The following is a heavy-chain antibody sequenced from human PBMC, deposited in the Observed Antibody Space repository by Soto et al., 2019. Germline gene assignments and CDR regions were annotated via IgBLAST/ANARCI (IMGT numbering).Heavy chain of an antibody. Sequence: QVLLVQSGGCVVQPVRSLRLSCAASGFTFSSYVMHWVRQAPGKGLEWVAVLSYDGRDEYYADSVKGRFTISRDNSKNTLSLQITSLRPEDTALDYCARDPSAVSTTGFDYWGQGALVIVSS. D-gene: IGHD4-17*01. CDR3: ARDPSAVSTTGFDY. J-gene: IGHJ4*02. V-gene: IGHV3-30*04. CDR2: LSYDGRDE. CDR1: GFTFSSYV.